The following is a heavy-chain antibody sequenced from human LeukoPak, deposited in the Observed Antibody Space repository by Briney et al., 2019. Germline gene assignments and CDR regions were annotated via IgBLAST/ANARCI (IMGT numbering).Heavy chain of an antibody. CDR3: ARRNNGGYDY. CDR2: IYYSGST. CDR1: GGSISSSSYY. D-gene: IGHD2-8*01. Sequence: SETLSLTCTVSGGSISSSSYYWGWIRQPPGKGLEWIGYIYYSGSTNYNPSLKSRVTISVDTSKNQFSLRLSSVTAADTAVYYCARRNNGGYDYWGQGTLVTVSS. J-gene: IGHJ4*02. V-gene: IGHV4-61*05.